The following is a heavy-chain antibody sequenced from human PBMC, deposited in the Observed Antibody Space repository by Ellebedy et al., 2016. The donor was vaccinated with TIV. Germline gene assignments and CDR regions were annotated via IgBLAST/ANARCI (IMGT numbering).Heavy chain of an antibody. CDR3: ARGASRWLQPRYYFDY. D-gene: IGHD5-24*01. Sequence: PGGSLRLSCAASGFTFRSYAMTWVRQAPGKGLEWVPAISGSGGTTYYADSVKGRFTISRDSSKNTVYLQMNSLTAEDAAVYYCARGASRWLQPRYYFDYWGQGTLVTVSS. V-gene: IGHV3-23*01. J-gene: IGHJ4*02. CDR2: ISGSGGTT. CDR1: GFTFRSYA.